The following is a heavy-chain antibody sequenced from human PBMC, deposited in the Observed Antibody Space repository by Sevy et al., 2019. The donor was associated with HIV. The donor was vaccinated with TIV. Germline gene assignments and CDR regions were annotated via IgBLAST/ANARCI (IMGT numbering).Heavy chain of an antibody. J-gene: IGHJ4*02. V-gene: IGHV3-48*02. D-gene: IGHD3-22*01. CDR3: ASHSSGTTEGYFDY. CDR2: ISSSSSTI. CDR1: GFTFSSYS. Sequence: GWSLRLSCAASGFTFSSYSMNWVRQAPGKGLEWVSYISSSSSTIYYADSVKGRFTISRDNAKNSLYLQMNSLRDEDTAVYYCASHSSGTTEGYFDYWGQGTLVTVSS.